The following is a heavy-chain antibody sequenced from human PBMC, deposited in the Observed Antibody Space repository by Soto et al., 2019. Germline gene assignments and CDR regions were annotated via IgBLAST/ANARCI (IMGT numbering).Heavy chain of an antibody. V-gene: IGHV1-18*01. CDR3: ARDLCSGGSCYFQTYYFDY. D-gene: IGHD2-15*01. CDR2: ISAYNGNT. J-gene: IGHJ4*02. CDR1: GYTFTSYG. Sequence: GASVKVSCKASGYTFTSYGISWVRQAPGQGLEWMGWISAYNGNTNYAQKLQGRVTMTTDTSTSTAYMELRSLRSDDTAVYYCARDLCSGGSCYFQTYYFDYWGQGTLVTVS.